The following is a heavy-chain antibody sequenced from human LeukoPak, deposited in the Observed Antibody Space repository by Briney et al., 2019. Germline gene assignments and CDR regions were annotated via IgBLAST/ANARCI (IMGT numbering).Heavy chain of an antibody. CDR2: ISGSGGST. CDR1: GFTFSSYS. V-gene: IGHV3-23*01. J-gene: IGHJ6*02. D-gene: IGHD2-2*02. CDR3: ALTQGDCSSTSCYTGLWYYYYYGMDV. Sequence: PGGSLRLSCAASGFTFSSYSMNWVRQAPGKGLEWVSAISGSGGSTYYADSVKGRFTISRDNSKNTLYLQMNSLRAEDTAVYYCALTQGDCSSTSCYTGLWYYYYYGMDVWGQGTTVTVSS.